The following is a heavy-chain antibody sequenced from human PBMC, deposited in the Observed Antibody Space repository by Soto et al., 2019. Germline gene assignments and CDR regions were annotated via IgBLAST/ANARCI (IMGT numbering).Heavy chain of an antibody. Sequence: GGSLRLSCAASGFTFSSYAMSWVRQAPGKGLEWVSAISGSGGSTYYADSVKGRFTISRDNSKNTLYLQMNSLRAEDTAVYYCANDDRLWDERDYWGQGTLVTVSS. CDR3: ANDDRLWDERDY. V-gene: IGHV3-23*01. J-gene: IGHJ4*02. D-gene: IGHD3-9*01. CDR2: ISGSGGST. CDR1: GFTFSSYA.